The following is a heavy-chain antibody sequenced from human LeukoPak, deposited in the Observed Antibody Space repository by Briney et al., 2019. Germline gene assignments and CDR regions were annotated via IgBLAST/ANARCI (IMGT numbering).Heavy chain of an antibody. Sequence: PSETLSLTCAVYGGSFSGFYWSWIRQPPGKGLEWIGEINHSVSTNYNPSLKSRVTISVDTSKNQFSLKLSSVTAADTAVYYCARSPGGSYSIPYFDFWGQGTLVTVSS. CDR1: GGSFSGFY. CDR3: ARSPGGSYSIPYFDF. CDR2: INHSVST. J-gene: IGHJ4*02. D-gene: IGHD1-26*01. V-gene: IGHV4-34*01.